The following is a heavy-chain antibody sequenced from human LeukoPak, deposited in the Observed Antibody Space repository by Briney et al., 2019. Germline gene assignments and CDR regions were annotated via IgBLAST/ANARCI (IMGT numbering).Heavy chain of an antibody. Sequence: SQTLSLTCTVSGGSISSGSYYWSWIRQPAGKGLEWIGRIYTSGSTNYNPSLKSRVTISVDTSKNLFSLKLSSVTAADTAVYYCARFPKPYCSGGSCYSGYYFDYWGQGTLVTVSS. CDR3: ARFPKPYCSGGSCYSGYYFDY. V-gene: IGHV4-61*02. CDR2: IYTSGST. CDR1: GGSISSGSYY. J-gene: IGHJ4*02. D-gene: IGHD2-15*01.